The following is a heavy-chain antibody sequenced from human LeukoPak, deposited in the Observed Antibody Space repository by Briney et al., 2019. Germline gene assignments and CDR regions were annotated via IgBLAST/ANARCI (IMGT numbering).Heavy chain of an antibody. Sequence: GGSLRLSCAASGFTFSNYYMHWGRQAPGKGLEWVAVISDDGNRKYYADSVQGRFTISRDNSKNTLYLQMNSLRAEDTAVYSCVKDLSGYWTFDYWGQGTLVTVSS. D-gene: IGHD1-1*01. CDR3: VKDLSGYWTFDY. J-gene: IGHJ4*02. V-gene: IGHV3-30*18. CDR2: ISDDGNRK. CDR1: GFTFSNYY.